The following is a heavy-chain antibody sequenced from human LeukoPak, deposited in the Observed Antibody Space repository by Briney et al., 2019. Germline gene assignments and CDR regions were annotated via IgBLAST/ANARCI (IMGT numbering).Heavy chain of an antibody. CDR2: ISGGADNT. CDR1: GFTFNSYA. Sequence: GGSLRLSCAASGFTFNSYATSWVRQAPGKGLEWISTISGGADNTYYADSVKGRFTISRDNSKNTLSLQMNSLRAEDTAVYYCAKAQPPAPIEYYYCYMDVWGKGTTVTVSS. CDR3: AKAQPPAPIEYYYCYMDV. J-gene: IGHJ6*03. D-gene: IGHD2-2*02. V-gene: IGHV3-23*01.